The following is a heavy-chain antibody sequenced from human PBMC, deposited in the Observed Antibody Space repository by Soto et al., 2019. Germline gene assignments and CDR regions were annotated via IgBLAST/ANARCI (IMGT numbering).Heavy chain of an antibody. Sequence: SETRSLTCTGSGGSISRSSYYWGWIRQPPGKGLEWIGSIYYSGTTYYNTSLKSRVTISVETSNNQFSLKLSSVTAADTDVYYCATTLGYCSRGSCYYFDYWGQEKMVTVS. J-gene: IGHJ4*02. CDR1: GGSISRSSYY. D-gene: IGHD2-15*01. V-gene: IGHV4-39*01. CDR2: IYYSGTT. CDR3: ATTLGYCSRGSCYYFDY.